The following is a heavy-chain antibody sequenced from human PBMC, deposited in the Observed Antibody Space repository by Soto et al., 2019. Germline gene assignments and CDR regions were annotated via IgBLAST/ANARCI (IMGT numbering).Heavy chain of an antibody. J-gene: IGHJ6*02. V-gene: IGHV1-69*06. CDR1: GGTFSSYA. Sequence: QVQLVQSGAEVKKPGSSVKVSCKASGGTFSSYAISWVRQAPGQGLEWMGGIIPIFGTANYAQKFQGRVTITADKSTSTAYMELSSLRSEDTAVYYCAREPVGSSSFRGYYYYGMDVWGQGTTVTVSS. D-gene: IGHD6-6*01. CDR2: IIPIFGTA. CDR3: AREPVGSSSFRGYYYYGMDV.